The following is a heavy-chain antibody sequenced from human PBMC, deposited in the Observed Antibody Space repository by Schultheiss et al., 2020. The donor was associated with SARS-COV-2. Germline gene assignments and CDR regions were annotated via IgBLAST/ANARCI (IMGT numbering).Heavy chain of an antibody. CDR2: IYHTGGT. CDR1: GGSISTPRYY. D-gene: IGHD2-2*01. Sequence: SETLSLTCTVSGGSISTPRYYWSWSRQPPGKEPKWIGYIYHTGGTNYNPSLKRRVSITIDTSKNQFSLKLSSVTAADTVVYYCAGRCSSTSCPSGGYYYYYSMDVWGQGTTVTVSS. J-gene: IGHJ6*02. V-gene: IGHV4-61*01. CDR3: AGRCSSTSCPSGGYYYYYSMDV.